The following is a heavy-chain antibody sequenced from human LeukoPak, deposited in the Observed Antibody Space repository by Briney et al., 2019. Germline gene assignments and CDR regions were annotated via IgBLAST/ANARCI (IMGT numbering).Heavy chain of an antibody. CDR3: ATGRALFY. V-gene: IGHV4-39*07. CDR1: GGSISSGTNY. CDR2: INQSGST. Sequence: SETLSLTCTVSGGSISSGTNYWTWIRQPPGKGLEWIGEINQSGSTNYNPSLKSRVTISIDTSKNQFSLRLSSVTAADTAVYFCATGRALFYWGQGTLVTVSS. J-gene: IGHJ4*02.